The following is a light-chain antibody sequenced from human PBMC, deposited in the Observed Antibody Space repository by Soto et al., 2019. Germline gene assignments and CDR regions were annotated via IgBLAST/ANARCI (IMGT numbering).Light chain of an antibody. CDR2: EVS. J-gene: IGLJ1*01. Sequence: QSVLTQPASVSGSPGQSITISCTGTSSDVGGYNYVSWYQQHPGKAPKLMIYEVSNRPSGVSNRFSGSKSGNTASLTISGLQAEDEADYYCSSYTSSSTPSYVLGTGTKV. CDR1: SSDVGGYNY. CDR3: SSYTSSSTPSYV. V-gene: IGLV2-14*01.